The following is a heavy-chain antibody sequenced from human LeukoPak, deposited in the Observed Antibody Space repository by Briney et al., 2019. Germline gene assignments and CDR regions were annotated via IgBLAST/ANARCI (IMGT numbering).Heavy chain of an antibody. Sequence: SETLSLTCTVSGGSISSSSYYWGWIRQPPGKGLEWIANIYYSGSTYYNPSLKSRVTISVDTSKNQFSLKLSSVTAADTAVYYCARGELNYDILTGYLLWGQGTLVTVSS. J-gene: IGHJ4*02. CDR2: IYYSGST. D-gene: IGHD3-9*01. V-gene: IGHV4-39*07. CDR3: ARGELNYDILTGYLL. CDR1: GGSISSSSYY.